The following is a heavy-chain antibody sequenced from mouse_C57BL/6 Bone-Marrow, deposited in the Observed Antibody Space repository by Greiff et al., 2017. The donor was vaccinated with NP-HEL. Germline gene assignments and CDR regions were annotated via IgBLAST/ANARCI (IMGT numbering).Heavy chain of an antibody. CDR3: ARTLAHYYGSRAGY. CDR2: IDPSDSYT. J-gene: IGHJ2*01. D-gene: IGHD1-1*01. CDR1: GYTFTSYW. Sequence: QVQLKQPGAELVMPGASVKLSCKASGYTFTSYWMHWVKQRPGQGLEWIGEIDPSDSYTNYNQKFKGKSTLTVDKSSSTAYMQLSSLTSEDSAVYHCARTLAHYYGSRAGYWGQGTTLTVSS. V-gene: IGHV1-69*01.